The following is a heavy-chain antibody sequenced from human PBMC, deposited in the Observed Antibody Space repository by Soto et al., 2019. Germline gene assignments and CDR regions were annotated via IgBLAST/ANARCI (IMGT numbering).Heavy chain of an antibody. J-gene: IGHJ5*02. CDR3: AAIDHGSES. CDR1: GVVFSNYW. CDR2: IDQDGSGR. D-gene: IGHD2-2*02. Sequence: PGGSLRLSCAASGVVFSNYWMSWVRRAPGKGLEWLANIDQDGSGRFHADSAKGRFTISRDNAESSLYLQMTGLRVEDTAVYYCAAIDHGSESWGQGTLVTVSS. V-gene: IGHV3-7*01.